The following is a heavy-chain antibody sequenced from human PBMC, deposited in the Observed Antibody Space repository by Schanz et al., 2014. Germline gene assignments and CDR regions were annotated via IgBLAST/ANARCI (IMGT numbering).Heavy chain of an antibody. CDR1: GYTFRHYG. CDR2: ISGYNGNT. Sequence: QVQLVQSGGEVKKPGASVKVSCKASGYTFRHYGISWLRQAPGQGLEWMGYISGYNGNTNYAPKVQDRVTMTTDTSTSTAYMELRSLRSDDTAVYYCAREKGHGYSGLSWGQGTLLAVSS. V-gene: IGHV1-18*04. D-gene: IGHD5-12*01. CDR3: AREKGHGYSGLS. J-gene: IGHJ5*02.